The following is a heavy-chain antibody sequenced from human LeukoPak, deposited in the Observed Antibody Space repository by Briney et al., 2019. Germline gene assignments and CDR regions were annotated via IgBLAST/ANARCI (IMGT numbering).Heavy chain of an antibody. D-gene: IGHD3-9*01. Sequence: ASVKVSCRASGYTFTSSGISWVRQAPGQGLEWMGWINPNSGGTNYAQKFQGRVTMTRDTSISIAYMELSSLRSDDTAVYYCARGRDLRYFDWLLPLDYWGQGTLFTVSS. CDR2: INPNSGGT. J-gene: IGHJ4*02. CDR1: GYTFTSSG. CDR3: ARGRDLRYFDWLLPLDY. V-gene: IGHV1-2*02.